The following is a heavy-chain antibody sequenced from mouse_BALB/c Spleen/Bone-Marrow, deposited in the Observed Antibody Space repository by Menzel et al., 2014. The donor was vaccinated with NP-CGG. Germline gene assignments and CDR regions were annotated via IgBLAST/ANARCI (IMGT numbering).Heavy chain of an antibody. CDR1: GYTFTAYV. Sequence: VQLQQPGPELVKPGASVKMSCKASGYTFTAYVMHWVKQKPGQGLEWIGYINPYNDGTKYNEMFKGKATLTSDKSSSADYMELSSLTSENSAVYYCAREGGLRRGDYYAMDYWGQGTPVTVSS. J-gene: IGHJ4*01. V-gene: IGHV1-14*01. CDR3: AREGGLRRGDYYAMDY. CDR2: INPYNDGT. D-gene: IGHD2-4*01.